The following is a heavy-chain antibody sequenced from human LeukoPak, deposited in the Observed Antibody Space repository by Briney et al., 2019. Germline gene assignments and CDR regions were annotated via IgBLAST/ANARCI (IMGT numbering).Heavy chain of an antibody. CDR3: ARDSLGQQWLFYFDY. CDR2: IIHIFGKV. CDR1: GGTFSSYA. Sequence: SVTVSCKATGGTFSSYAISWVRQAPGQGLEWMGGIIHIFGKVNYAQKFQGRVTITADKSTSTAYMELSSLRSEDTAVYYCARDSLGQQWLFYFDYWGQGTLVTVSS. J-gene: IGHJ4*02. V-gene: IGHV1-69*06. D-gene: IGHD6-19*01.